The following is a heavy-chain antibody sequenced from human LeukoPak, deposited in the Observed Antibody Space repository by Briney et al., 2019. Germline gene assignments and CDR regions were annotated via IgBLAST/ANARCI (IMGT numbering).Heavy chain of an antibody. J-gene: IGHJ3*02. V-gene: IGHV3-30-3*01. D-gene: IGHD3-3*01. Sequence: GGSLRLSCAASGFTFSSYAMHWVRQAPGKGLEWVAVISYDGSNKYYADSVKGRFTISRDNSKNTLYLQVNSLRAEDTAVYYCARALFFGVVPTAFDIWGQGTMVTVSS. CDR3: ARALFFGVVPTAFDI. CDR2: ISYDGSNK. CDR1: GFTFSSYA.